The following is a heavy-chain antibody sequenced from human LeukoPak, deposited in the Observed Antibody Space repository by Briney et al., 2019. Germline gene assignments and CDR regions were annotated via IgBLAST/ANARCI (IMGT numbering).Heavy chain of an antibody. CDR1: GGSISSYY. V-gene: IGHV4-59*08. CDR3: ARHASGTSFDP. D-gene: IGHD2-2*01. Sequence: PSETLSLTCTVSGGSISSYYWSWIRQPPGKGLEWIGYIYYSGSTNYSPSLKSRVTISVDTSKNQFSLKLSSVTAADTAVYYCARHASGTSFDPWGQGTLVTVSS. CDR2: IYYSGST. J-gene: IGHJ5*02.